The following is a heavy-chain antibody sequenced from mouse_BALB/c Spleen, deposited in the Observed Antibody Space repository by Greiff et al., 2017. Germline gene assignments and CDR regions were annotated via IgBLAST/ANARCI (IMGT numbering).Heavy chain of an antibody. CDR1: GFTFTDYY. V-gene: IGHV7-3*02. CDR2: IRNKANGYTT. D-gene: IGHD1-1*01. CDR3: ARDMGGNTGNYFDY. J-gene: IGHJ2*01. Sequence: EVQLVESGGGLVQPGGSLRLSCATSGFTFTDYYMSWVRQPPGKALEWLGFIRNKANGYTTEYSASVKGRFTISRDNSQSILYLQMNTLRAEDSATYYCARDMGGNTGNYFDYWGQGTTLTVSS.